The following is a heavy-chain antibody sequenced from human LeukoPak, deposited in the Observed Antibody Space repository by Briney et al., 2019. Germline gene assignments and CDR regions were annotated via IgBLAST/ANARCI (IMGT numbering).Heavy chain of an antibody. CDR3: ARRFPGVSDGMDV. Sequence: GESLKISCKGSGYSFTSYWISWVRQMPGKGLEWMGRIDSSDSYTSYSPSFQGHVTISADKSISTAYLQWSSLKASDTAMYYCARRFPGVSDGMDVWGKGTTVTVSS. J-gene: IGHJ6*04. CDR1: GYSFTSYW. D-gene: IGHD2/OR15-2a*01. V-gene: IGHV5-10-1*01. CDR2: IDSSDSYT.